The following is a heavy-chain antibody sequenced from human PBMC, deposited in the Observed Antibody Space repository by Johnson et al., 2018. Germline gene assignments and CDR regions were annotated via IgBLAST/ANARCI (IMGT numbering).Heavy chain of an antibody. Sequence: QVQLVQSGAEVKKPGASXKVSCKASGYTFTSYYMHWVRLAPGQGLEWMGIINPSVGSTSYAQKFQGRVTMTRDTSTSTVYMELSSLRSEDSAVYYCAREDRGYSSGYSHWGQGTLVTVSS. CDR1: GYTFTSYY. J-gene: IGHJ1*01. V-gene: IGHV1-46*01. D-gene: IGHD3-22*01. CDR3: AREDRGYSSGYSH. CDR2: INPSVGST.